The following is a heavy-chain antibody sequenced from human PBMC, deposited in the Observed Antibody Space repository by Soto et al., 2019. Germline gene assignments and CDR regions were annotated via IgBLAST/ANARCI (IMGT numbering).Heavy chain of an antibody. J-gene: IGHJ4*02. CDR1: GFTFSSYA. D-gene: IGHD5-18*01. Sequence: GGSLRLSCAASGFTFSSYAMHWVRQAPGKGLEWVAVIWYDGSNKYYADSVKGRFTISRDNSKNTLYLQMNSLRAEDTAVYYCARAYSHGYSYAVDYWGQGTLVTVSS. V-gene: IGHV3-33*08. CDR3: ARAYSHGYSYAVDY. CDR2: IWYDGSNK.